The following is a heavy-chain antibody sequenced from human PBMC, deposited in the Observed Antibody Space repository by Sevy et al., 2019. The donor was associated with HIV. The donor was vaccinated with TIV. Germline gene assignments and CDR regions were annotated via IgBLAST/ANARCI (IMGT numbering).Heavy chain of an antibody. CDR2: IYYSGST. CDR1: GGSISSYF. V-gene: IGHV4-59*01. Sequence: SETLSLTCTVSGGSISSYFWNWIRQPPGKGLEWIGYIYYSGSTYYNPSLKSRVTISVDTSKNQLSVKLISVTAVDSDVYYCATMASGSNYFDFWGQGTLVTVSS. D-gene: IGHD3-10*01. J-gene: IGHJ4*02. CDR3: ATMASGSNYFDF.